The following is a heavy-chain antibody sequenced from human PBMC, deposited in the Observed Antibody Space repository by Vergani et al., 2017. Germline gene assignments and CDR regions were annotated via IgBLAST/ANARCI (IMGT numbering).Heavy chain of an antibody. CDR3: ARDYGGNFDY. V-gene: IGHV4-39*07. D-gene: IGHD4-23*01. J-gene: IGHJ4*02. CDR1: GGSISSSSYY. Sequence: QVQLQESGPGLVKPSETLSLTCTVSGGSISSSSYYWGWIRQPPGKGLEWIGSIYYSGSTNYNPSLKSRVTMSVDTSKNQFSLKLSSVTAADTAVYYCARDYGGNFDYWGQGTLVTVSS. CDR2: IYYSGST.